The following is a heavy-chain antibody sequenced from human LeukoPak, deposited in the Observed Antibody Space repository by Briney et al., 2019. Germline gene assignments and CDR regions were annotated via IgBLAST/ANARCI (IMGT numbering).Heavy chain of an antibody. Sequence: SETLSLTCTVSGGSISSYYWSWIRQPPGKGLEWIGYIYYSGSTNYNPSLKSRVTISVGTSKNQFSLKLSSVTAADTAVYYCAREGGANYYGSIVYFDYWGQGTLVTVSS. CDR1: GGSISSYY. CDR3: AREGGANYYGSIVYFDY. CDR2: IYYSGST. D-gene: IGHD3-22*01. J-gene: IGHJ4*02. V-gene: IGHV4-59*01.